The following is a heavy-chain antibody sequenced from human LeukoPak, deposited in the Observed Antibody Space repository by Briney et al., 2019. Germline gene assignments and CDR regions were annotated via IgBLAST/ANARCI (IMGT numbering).Heavy chain of an antibody. CDR3: ARDREQDY. V-gene: IGHV3-21*01. CDR2: NSSSSSYI. J-gene: IGHJ4*02. CDR1: GFTFSSYS. Sequence: GGSLRLSCAASGFTFSSYSMNWVRQAPGKGLEWVSSNSSSSSYIYYADSVKGRFTISRDNAKNSLYLQMNSLRAEDTAVYYCARDREQDYWGQGTLVTVSS.